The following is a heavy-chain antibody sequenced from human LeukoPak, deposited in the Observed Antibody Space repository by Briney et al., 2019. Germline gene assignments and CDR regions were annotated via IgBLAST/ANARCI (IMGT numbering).Heavy chain of an antibody. CDR3: AKSWNYYDSSGDDALDI. CDR1: GFTFSDYG. CDR2: ISGSGIST. V-gene: IGHV3-23*01. D-gene: IGHD3-22*01. Sequence: PGGSLRLSCAAAGFTFSDYGMNWVRQAPGKGLERVSGISGSGISTYYADSVKGRFTISRDNSKNTLYLQMNSLRVEDTAVYYCAKSWNYYDSSGDDALDIWGQGTMVTVSS. J-gene: IGHJ3*02.